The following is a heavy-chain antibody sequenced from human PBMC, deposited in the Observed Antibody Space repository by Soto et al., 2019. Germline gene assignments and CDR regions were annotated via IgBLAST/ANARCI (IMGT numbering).Heavy chain of an antibody. Sequence: EVQLLESGGGLVQPGGSLRLSCAASGFTFSSYAMGWVRQAPGKGLEWVSSISSSSSHIYYAESVKGRFTISRDNAKNSLYLQMNSLRAEDTAIYYCASLGGYCCGGSCYPNYYGLDVWGQGTTVTVSS. D-gene: IGHD2-15*01. J-gene: IGHJ6*02. V-gene: IGHV3-21*01. CDR3: ASLGGYCCGGSCYPNYYGLDV. CDR2: ISSSSSHI. CDR1: GFTFSSYA.